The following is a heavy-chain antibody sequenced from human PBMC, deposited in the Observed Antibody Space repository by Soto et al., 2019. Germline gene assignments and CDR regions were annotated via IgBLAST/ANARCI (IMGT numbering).Heavy chain of an antibody. Sequence: QITLKESGPTLVKPTQTLTLTCTFSGFSLSTSGVGGGWIRQPPGKALEWLALMYWDDDKRYSPSLNNSLTITKDTSKNQVVLTMTNMDPVDTGTYYCTRFTGATGLDYWGQGTLVTVSS. V-gene: IGHV2-5*02. D-gene: IGHD1-7*01. CDR2: MYWDDDK. CDR1: GFSLSTSGVG. J-gene: IGHJ4*02. CDR3: TRFTGATGLDY.